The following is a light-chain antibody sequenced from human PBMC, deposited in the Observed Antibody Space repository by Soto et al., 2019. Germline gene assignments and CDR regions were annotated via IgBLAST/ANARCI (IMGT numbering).Light chain of an antibody. CDR1: QGIGTY. CDR3: QKYNSAPWT. V-gene: IGKV1-27*01. CDR2: AAP. J-gene: IGKJ1*01. Sequence: DIQMTQSPSSLSASVGDRVTITCRASQGIGTYLAWYQQKPGKVPKLLIYAAPTLQSGVPSRFSGSGSGTDFTLTISSLQPEDVATYYCQKYNSAPWTFGQGTKVEIK.